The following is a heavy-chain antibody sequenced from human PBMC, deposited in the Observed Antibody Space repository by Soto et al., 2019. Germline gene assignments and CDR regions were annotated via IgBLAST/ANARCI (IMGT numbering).Heavy chain of an antibody. V-gene: IGHV3-48*02. D-gene: IGHD5-12*01. CDR3: ARDLSAFGGYFFDY. CDR2: ITSSSSAM. J-gene: IGHJ4*02. Sequence: EVQLVESGGGLVQPGGSLRLSCEASGFTFSTYSMNWVRQTPGKGLEWISYITSSSSAMYYADSVKGRFTISRDNAKNSLYLQMNSLRDEDTALYYCARDLSAFGGYFFDYWGQGALVTVSS. CDR1: GFTFSTYS.